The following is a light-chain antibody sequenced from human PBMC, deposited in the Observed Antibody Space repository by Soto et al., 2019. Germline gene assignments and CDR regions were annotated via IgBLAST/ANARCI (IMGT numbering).Light chain of an antibody. CDR1: SSDVGGYNY. CDR3: SSYTSSSTVV. Sequence: QSALTQPASVSGSPGQSNTISCTGTSSDVGGYNYVSWYQQHPGKAPKLMIYDVSNRPSGVSNRFSGSKSGNTASLTISGRQAEDEDDYYCSSYTSSSTVVFGGGTKVTVL. V-gene: IGLV2-14*01. J-gene: IGLJ2*01. CDR2: DVS.